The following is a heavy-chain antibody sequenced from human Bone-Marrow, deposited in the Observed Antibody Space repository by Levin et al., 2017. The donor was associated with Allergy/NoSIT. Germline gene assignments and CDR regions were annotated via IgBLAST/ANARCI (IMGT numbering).Heavy chain of an antibody. D-gene: IGHD1-26*01. CDR1: GGSISGGGYY. CDR2: ISYIGST. CDR3: ARGPFHGASDAFDV. Sequence: PSETLSLTCTVSGGSISGGGYYSCWIRQHPGKGLEWIGCISYIGSTHYNPSIKSRVTISADTSDKQFSLKMSSVTDADTAGFYCARGPFHGASDAFDVWGQGTIVTVSS. J-gene: IGHJ3*01. V-gene: IGHV4-31*03.